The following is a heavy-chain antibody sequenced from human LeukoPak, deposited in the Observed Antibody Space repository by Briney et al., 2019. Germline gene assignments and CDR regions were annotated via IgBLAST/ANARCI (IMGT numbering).Heavy chain of an antibody. J-gene: IGHJ5*02. CDR1: GVSITTVGNS. V-gene: IGHV4-30-2*01. Sequence: SETLSLTCGVSGVSITTVGNSWSWIRQPPGKGLEWIGDIYHSGNTLYNPSLTSRLTLSVDRSRNQFSLRLSSVTAADTAVYFCARAMGDCTTTTCYGGWDWFDPWGQGTLVTVSS. D-gene: IGHD2-2*01. CDR3: ARAMGDCTTTTCYGGWDWFDP. CDR2: IYHSGNT.